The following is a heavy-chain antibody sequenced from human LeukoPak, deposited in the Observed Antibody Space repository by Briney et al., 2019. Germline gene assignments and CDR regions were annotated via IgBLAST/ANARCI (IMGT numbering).Heavy chain of an antibody. CDR3: VRGVRCFDWPYTPGLDY. D-gene: IGHD3-9*01. V-gene: IGHV3-23*01. J-gene: IGHJ4*02. CDR1: GFTFSSYA. CDR2: ISGSGGST. Sequence: GGSLRLSCAASGFTFSSYAMSWVRQAPGKGLEWVSAISGSGGSTNYADSVKGRFTISKDNAENTLYLQMNSLRAEDTAIYYCVRGVRCFDWPYTPGLDYWGQGALVTVAS.